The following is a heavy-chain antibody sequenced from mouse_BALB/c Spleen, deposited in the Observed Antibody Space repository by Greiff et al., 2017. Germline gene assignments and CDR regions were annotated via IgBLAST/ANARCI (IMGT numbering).Heavy chain of an antibody. V-gene: IGHV1S81*02. Sequence: VQLQQPGAELVKPGASVKLSCKASGYTFTSYWMHWVKQRPGQGLEWIGEINPSNGRTNYNEKFKSKATLTVDKSSSTAYMQLSSLTSEDSAVYYCGFDDRYDIAYWGQGTLVTVSA. CDR3: GFDDRYDIAY. CDR2: INPSNGRT. D-gene: IGHD2-14*01. CDR1: GYTFTSYW. J-gene: IGHJ3*01.